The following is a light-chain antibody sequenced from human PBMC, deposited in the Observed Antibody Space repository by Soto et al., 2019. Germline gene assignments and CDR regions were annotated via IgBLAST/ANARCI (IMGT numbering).Light chain of an antibody. CDR2: EVS. V-gene: IGLV2-14*01. J-gene: IGLJ2*01. CDR1: SSDVGAYKY. CDR3: SSFSATTTTTVV. Sequence: QSALTQPASVSGSPGQSITISCTGTSSDVGAYKYVSWYQQHPGKAPKLIICEVSNRPSGVPNRFSASKSGNTASLTISGLQTEDEADYFCSSFSATTTTTVVFGGGTKLTVL.